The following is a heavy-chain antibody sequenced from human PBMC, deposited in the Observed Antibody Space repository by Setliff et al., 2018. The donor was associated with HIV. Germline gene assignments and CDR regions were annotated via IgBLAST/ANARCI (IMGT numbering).Heavy chain of an antibody. V-gene: IGHV1-69*05. CDR1: GDTFSSSA. CDR3: ARPGGSYGDYGWYLRF. J-gene: IGHJ4*02. CDR2: IIPAFFTT. D-gene: IGHD4-17*01. Sequence: GASVKVSCKASGDTFSSSAISWVRQAPGQGLEWMGTIIPAFFTTHYAQKFQGRLTMTTETSTSTAYMELRSLRSDDTAMYYCARPGGSYGDYGWYLRFWGQGTLVTVSS.